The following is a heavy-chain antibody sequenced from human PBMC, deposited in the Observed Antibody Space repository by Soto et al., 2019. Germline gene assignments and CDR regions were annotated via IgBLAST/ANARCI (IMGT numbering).Heavy chain of an antibody. V-gene: IGHV3-23*01. CDR3: AKALIARPWGYSGYESTYYSYYYMDV. CDR2: ISGSGGST. J-gene: IGHJ6*03. CDR1: GFTFSSYA. D-gene: IGHD5-12*01. Sequence: VPPGGFLRLSCAASGFTFSSYAMSWVRQAPGKGLEWVSAISGSGGSTYYAASVKGRFTISRDNSKNTLYLQMNTLRAEDTAVYYCAKALIARPWGYSGYESTYYSYYYMDVWGKGTTVTVSS.